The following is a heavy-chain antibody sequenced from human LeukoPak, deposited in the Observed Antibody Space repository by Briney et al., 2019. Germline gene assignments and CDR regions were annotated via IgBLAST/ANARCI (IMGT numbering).Heavy chain of an antibody. CDR2: VYYSGST. V-gene: IGHV4-39*01. CDR1: GGSISSSGSY. CDR3: ARGGGMVRGDPWAY. J-gene: IGHJ4*02. Sequence: SETLSLTCTVSGGSISSSGSYWAWIRQPPGKGLEWIGNVYYSGSTYYNSSLNSRLTISVDTSKNQFSLKLSSVTAADTAVYYCARGGGMVRGDPWAYWGQGTLVTVSS. D-gene: IGHD3-10*01.